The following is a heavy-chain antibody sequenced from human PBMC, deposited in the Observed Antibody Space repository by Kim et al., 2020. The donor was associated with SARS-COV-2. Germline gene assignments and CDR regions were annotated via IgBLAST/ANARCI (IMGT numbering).Heavy chain of an antibody. J-gene: IGHJ6*02. V-gene: IGHV4-59*01. CDR3: ARTEGSGRFSSAMDG. CDR2: LYDTGSA. Sequence: SETLSLTCTISDASISNYYLSWIRQPPGKGLEWIGYLYDTGSADYSPSFKSRVTISVDKSKNQFSLKVTSVTAADTAVYYCARTEGSGRFSSAMDGWGQG. CDR1: DASISNYY. D-gene: IGHD3-10*01.